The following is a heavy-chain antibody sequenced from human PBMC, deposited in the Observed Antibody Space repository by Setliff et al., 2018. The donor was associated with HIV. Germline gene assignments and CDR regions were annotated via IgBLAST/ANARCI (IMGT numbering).Heavy chain of an antibody. D-gene: IGHD3-22*01. V-gene: IGHV2-5*02. J-gene: IGHJ4*02. CDR3: AHRRVGNYDSSGNYHSYFDY. CDR2: IYWDDDK. Sequence: SGPTLVNPTETLTLTCTFSGFSLTTIRVAVGWIRQPPGKAPEWLGFIYWDDDKRYSPSLKTRITITKDTSKNQVVPTMARMVPVDTATYYCAHRRVGNYDSSGNYHSYFDYWGQGILVTVSS. CDR1: GFSLTTIRVA.